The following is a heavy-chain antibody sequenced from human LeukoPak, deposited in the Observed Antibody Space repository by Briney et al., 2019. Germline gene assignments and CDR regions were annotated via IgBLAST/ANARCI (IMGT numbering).Heavy chain of an antibody. Sequence: GESLKISCKGSGYSFTTYWIGWVRQMPGTGLEWMGSIHLSDSATRYTPSFQGQVTISADKSISTAYLQWSSLKASDTAMDYCARHVDYYDSRSYLDYWGQGTLVTVSS. CDR3: ARHVDYYDSRSYLDY. CDR1: GYSFTTYW. D-gene: IGHD3-22*01. CDR2: IHLSDSAT. V-gene: IGHV5-51*01. J-gene: IGHJ4*02.